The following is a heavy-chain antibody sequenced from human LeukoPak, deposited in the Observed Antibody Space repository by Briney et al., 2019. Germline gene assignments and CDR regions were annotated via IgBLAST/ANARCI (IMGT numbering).Heavy chain of an antibody. J-gene: IGHJ6*02. CDR2: IIPILGIA. D-gene: IGHD3-3*01. V-gene: IGHV1-69*02. CDR1: GGTFSSYT. Sequence: ASVKLSCKASGGTFSSYTISWVRQAPGQGLEWMGRIIPILGIANYAQKFQGRVTITADKSTSTAYMELSSLRSEDTAVYYCARNGIFGVASGVGMDVWGQGTTVTVSS. CDR3: ARNGIFGVASGVGMDV.